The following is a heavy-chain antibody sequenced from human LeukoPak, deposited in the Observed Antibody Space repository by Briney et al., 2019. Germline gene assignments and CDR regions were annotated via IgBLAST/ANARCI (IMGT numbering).Heavy chain of an antibody. CDR1: GGSISSSNW. J-gene: IGHJ5*02. Sequence: PSETLSLTCAVSGGSISSSNWWSWVRQPPGKGLEWIGEIYHSGSTNYNPSLKSRVTISVDKSKNQFSLKLSSVTAADTAVYYCASGAYYDILTGYSNWFDPWGQGTLVTVSS. V-gene: IGHV4-4*02. D-gene: IGHD3-9*01. CDR2: IYHSGST. CDR3: ASGAYYDILTGYSNWFDP.